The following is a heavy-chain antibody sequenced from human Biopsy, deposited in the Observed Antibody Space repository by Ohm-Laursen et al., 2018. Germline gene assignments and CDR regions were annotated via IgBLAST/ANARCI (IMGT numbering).Heavy chain of an antibody. Sequence: GSLRLSCSASGFTFSNYWMSWVRQAPGKGLEWVANIKQDVSERFYVDSVKGRFTISRDNAKSSLYLQMNSLRDEDTALHYCVRGNPRAPPGDISETFDLWGQGTMVTVSS. J-gene: IGHJ3*01. CDR1: GFTFSNYW. CDR2: IKQDVSER. V-gene: IGHV3-7*04. CDR3: VRGNPRAPPGDISETFDL. D-gene: IGHD6-19*01.